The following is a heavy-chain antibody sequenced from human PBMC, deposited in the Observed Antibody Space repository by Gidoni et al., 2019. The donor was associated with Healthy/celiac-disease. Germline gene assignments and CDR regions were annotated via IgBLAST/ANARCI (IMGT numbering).Heavy chain of an antibody. CDR1: GFTFRNYW. CDR3: ARAGLWNDDIDY. V-gene: IGHV3-7*01. CDR2: IRQDGSEK. J-gene: IGHJ4*02. D-gene: IGHD1-1*01. Sequence: EVQLVESGGGLVQPGGSLRLSCAASGFTFRNYWMSWVRNTPGKGLECVASIRQDGSEKNYVDSVKGRFTISRDNAKNSLYLQMNSLRAEYTAVFYCARAGLWNDDIDYWGQGTLVTVSS.